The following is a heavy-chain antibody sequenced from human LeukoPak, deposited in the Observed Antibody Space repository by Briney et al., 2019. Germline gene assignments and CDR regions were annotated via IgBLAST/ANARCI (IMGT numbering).Heavy chain of an antibody. CDR3: ATSMVRGVIRAFDI. J-gene: IGHJ3*02. Sequence: SETLSLTCAVSGGSISSNNWWSWVRQPPGKGLEWIGEIYHSGSTNYNPPLKSRVTISVDKSKNQFSLKLSSVTAADTAVYYCATSMVRGVIRAFDIWGQGTMVTVSS. CDR2: IYHSGST. D-gene: IGHD3-10*01. CDR1: GGSISSNNW. V-gene: IGHV4-4*02.